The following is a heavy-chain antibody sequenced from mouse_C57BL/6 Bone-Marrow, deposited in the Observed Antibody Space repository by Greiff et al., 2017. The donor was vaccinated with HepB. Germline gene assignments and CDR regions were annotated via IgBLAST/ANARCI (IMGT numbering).Heavy chain of an antibody. J-gene: IGHJ4*01. CDR3: ARITTVVSY. D-gene: IGHD1-1*01. V-gene: IGHV1-19*01. CDR1: GYTFTDYY. CDR2: INPYNGGT. Sequence: EVQVVESGPVLVKPGASVKMSCKASGYTFTDYYMNWVKQSHGKSLEWIGVINPYNGGTSYNQKFKGKATLTVDKSSSTAYMELNSLTSEDSAVYYCARITTVVSYWGQGTSVTVSS.